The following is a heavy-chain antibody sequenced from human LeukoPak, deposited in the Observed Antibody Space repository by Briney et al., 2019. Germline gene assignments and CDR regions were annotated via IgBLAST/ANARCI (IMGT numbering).Heavy chain of an antibody. J-gene: IGHJ4*02. Sequence: GGSLRLSCAASGFTFNSYGMHWVRQAPGKGLEWVAVIWYDGSNKYYTDSVKGRFTISRDNSKNTLYLQMNSLRAEDTAVYFCARGGTYYAYWGQGTPVTVSS. V-gene: IGHV3-33*01. D-gene: IGHD3-3*01. CDR1: GFTFNSYG. CDR3: ARGGTYYAY. CDR2: IWYDGSNK.